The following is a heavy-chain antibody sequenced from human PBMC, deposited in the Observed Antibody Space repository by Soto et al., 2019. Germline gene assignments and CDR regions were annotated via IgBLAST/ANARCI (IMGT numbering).Heavy chain of an antibody. D-gene: IGHD3-10*01. V-gene: IGHV3-9*01. CDR3: AKDTYYYGSGSYCMDV. J-gene: IGHJ6*03. CDR2: ISWNSGSI. Sequence: GGSLRLSCAASGFTFDDYAMHWVRQAPGKGLEWVSGISWNSGSIGYADSVKGRFTISRDNAKNSLYLQMNSLRAEDTALYYCAKDTYYYGSGSYCMDVWGKGTTVTVSS. CDR1: GFTFDDYA.